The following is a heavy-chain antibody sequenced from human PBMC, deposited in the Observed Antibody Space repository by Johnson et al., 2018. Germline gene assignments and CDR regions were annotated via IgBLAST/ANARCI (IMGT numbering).Heavy chain of an antibody. CDR1: GFTFSSYS. Sequence: EVQLVESGGGLVKPGGSLRLSCAASGFTFSSYSMNWVRQAPGKGLEWVSSISSSSSYIYYAASVKGRFTISRDNAKNSLYQQMKSLKTEDTAVYYCTTNITMIVVVDGAEPGAEYFQHWGQGTLVTVSS. CDR2: ISSSSSYI. J-gene: IGHJ1*01. D-gene: IGHD3-22*01. CDR3: TTNITMIVVVDGAEPGAEYFQH. V-gene: IGHV3-21*03.